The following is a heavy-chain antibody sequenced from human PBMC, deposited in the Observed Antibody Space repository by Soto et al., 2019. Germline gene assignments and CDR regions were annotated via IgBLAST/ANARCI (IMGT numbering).Heavy chain of an antibody. Sequence: LSLTCTVSGASVSNYYWNWVRQPPGKCLEWIGYIHYTGDSKYNTSLKSRVTMSVDTSKNQFSLKMTSVTAADTAVYYCARWGHPAVKAYDIWGQGAMVTVSS. CDR1: GASVSNYY. CDR2: IHYTGDS. J-gene: IGHJ3*02. CDR3: ARWGHPAVKAYDI. V-gene: IGHV4-59*02. D-gene: IGHD2-21*01.